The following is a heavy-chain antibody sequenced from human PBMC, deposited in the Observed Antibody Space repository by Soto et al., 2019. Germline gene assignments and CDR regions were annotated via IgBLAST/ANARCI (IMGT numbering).Heavy chain of an antibody. D-gene: IGHD2-2*01. CDR3: ARGIVELPAANPPFDF. CDR2: INTGDGIT. V-gene: IGHV1-3*04. Sequence: ASVKVSCKTSGFTFTTHAIHWVRQVPGQRLEWMGRINTGDGITKYSPNFQGRVTIARDTSASTAYMELSSLRSEDTAVYYCARGIVELPAANPPFDFWGQGTLVTVSS. CDR1: GFTFTTHA. J-gene: IGHJ4*02.